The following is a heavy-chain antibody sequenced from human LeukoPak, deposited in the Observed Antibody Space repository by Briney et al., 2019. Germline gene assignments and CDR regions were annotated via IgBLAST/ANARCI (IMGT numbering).Heavy chain of an antibody. CDR3: ARDGRPLDY. CDR1: GITFSSYW. Sequence: GGSLRLSCADSGITFSSYWMSWVRQAPGKGLEWVANIKQDGGEKYYVDSVKGRFTISRDNAKNSLYLQMNNLRVEDTAVYYCARDGRPLDYWGQGTPVTVSS. J-gene: IGHJ4*02. V-gene: IGHV3-7*03. CDR2: IKQDGGEK.